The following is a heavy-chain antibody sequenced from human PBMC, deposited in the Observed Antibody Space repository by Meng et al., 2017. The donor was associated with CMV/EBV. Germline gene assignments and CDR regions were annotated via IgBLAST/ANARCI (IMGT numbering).Heavy chain of an antibody. V-gene: IGHV3-23*01. CDR2: ISGGGENT. CDR3: AKRSGPGANPYFDY. D-gene: IGHD2-8*01. CDR1: AFYFYNYG. J-gene: IGHJ4*02. Sequence: SAFYFYNYGMSWGRQAPGKGLEWVSAISGGGENTHYADSVKGRFTISRDNSKNTLYLQMSSLRAEDTAIYYCAKRSGPGANPYFDYWGLGTLVTVSS.